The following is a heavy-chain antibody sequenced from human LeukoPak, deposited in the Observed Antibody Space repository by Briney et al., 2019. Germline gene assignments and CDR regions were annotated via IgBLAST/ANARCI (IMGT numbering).Heavy chain of an antibody. CDR3: ARGDDSGYYDYFDY. CDR1: GFTFSSYW. V-gene: IGHV3-74*01. CDR2: INSDGSST. Sequence: GGSLRLSCAASGFTFSSYWMHWVRQAPGKGLVWVSRINSDGSSTNYADSVKGRFTISRDFSKNTVFLHMNSLRAEDTAMYYCARGDDSGYYDYFDYWGQGALVTVSS. J-gene: IGHJ4*02. D-gene: IGHD3-22*01.